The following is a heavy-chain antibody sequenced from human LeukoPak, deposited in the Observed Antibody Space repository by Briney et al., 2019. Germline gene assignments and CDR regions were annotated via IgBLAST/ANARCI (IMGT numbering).Heavy chain of an antibody. Sequence: GASVKVSCKASGGTFSSYAISWVRQAPGQGLEWMGGIIPIFGTANYAQKFQGRVTITTDESTSTAYMELSSLRSEDTAVYYCAITGRGVRKSGWTPPGSFDYWGQGTLVTVSS. D-gene: IGHD6-19*01. V-gene: IGHV1-69*05. J-gene: IGHJ4*02. CDR1: GGTFSSYA. CDR3: AITGRGVRKSGWTPPGSFDY. CDR2: IIPIFGTA.